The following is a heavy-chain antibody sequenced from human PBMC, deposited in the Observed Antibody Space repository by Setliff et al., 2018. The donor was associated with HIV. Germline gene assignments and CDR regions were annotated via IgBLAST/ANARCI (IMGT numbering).Heavy chain of an antibody. CDR3: ATGLIMAPDY. CDR1: GESFNTYF. Sequence: SETLSLTCAVYGESFNTYFWSWIRQPPGKGLEWIGQINHSGSTNYNPSLRSRVTISIGTSKNQFSLKLSSVTAADTAVYYCATGLIMAPDYWGQGSLGTVS. CDR2: INHSGST. D-gene: IGHD2-8*01. V-gene: IGHV4-34*01. J-gene: IGHJ4*02.